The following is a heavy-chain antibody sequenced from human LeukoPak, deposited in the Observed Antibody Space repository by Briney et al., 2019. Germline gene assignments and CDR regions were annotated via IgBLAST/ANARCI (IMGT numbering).Heavy chain of an antibody. J-gene: IGHJ4*02. V-gene: IGHV3-74*01. D-gene: IGHD3-10*01. CDR1: GFTFRNYW. CDR3: ARAGLLWFGESYFDY. CDR2: ISGDGSTT. Sequence: GGSLRLSCAVSGFTFRNYWMYWVRQAPGEALVWVSRISGDGSTTTYADTVKGRFTISRDNAKNSLYLQMTSLRAEDTAVYYCARAGLLWFGESYFDYWGQGTLVTVSS.